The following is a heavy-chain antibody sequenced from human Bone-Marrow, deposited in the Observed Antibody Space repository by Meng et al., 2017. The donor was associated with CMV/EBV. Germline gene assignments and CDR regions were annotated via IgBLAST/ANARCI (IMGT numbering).Heavy chain of an antibody. J-gene: IGHJ4*02. CDR2: IYWDDDK. Sequence: QITLKESGPTLVKPTQTLTLTCTSSGFSLTTNGVGVGWIRQPPGKALEWLALIYWDDDKRYSPSLRSRLTITRDTSKNQVVLTVTDMDPVDTGTYYCAHSHRGNYFDYWGQGTLVTFSS. CDR3: AHSHRGNYFDY. V-gene: IGHV2-5*02. CDR1: GFSLTTNGVG. D-gene: IGHD1-1*01.